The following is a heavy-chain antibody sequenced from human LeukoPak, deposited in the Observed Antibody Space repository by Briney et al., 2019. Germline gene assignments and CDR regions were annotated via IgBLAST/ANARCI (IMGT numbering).Heavy chain of an antibody. V-gene: IGHV4-59*01. J-gene: IGHJ6*02. Sequence: PSETLSLTYAVSGGSISNFYWSWIRQHPGKALQWIGYIYYTGSTKYNPSLKSRATISLDTSKNHFSLKLTSVTAADTALFFCARGYDIDVWGQGTTVTVSS. CDR1: GGSISNFY. CDR3: ARGYDIDV. CDR2: IYYTGST.